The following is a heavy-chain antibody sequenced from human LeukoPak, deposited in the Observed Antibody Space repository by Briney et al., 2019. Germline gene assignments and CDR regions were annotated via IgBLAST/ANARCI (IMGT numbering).Heavy chain of an antibody. CDR3: ARGSYGSGSYYNGPLPFDY. D-gene: IGHD3-10*01. V-gene: IGHV3-7*04. Sequence: PGGSLRLSCAASGFTFSSYWMSWVRQAPGKGLEWVANIKQDGSEKYYVDSAKGRFTISRDNAKNSPYLQMNSLRAEDTAVYYCARGSYGSGSYYNGPLPFDYWGQGTLVTVSS. CDR2: IKQDGSEK. J-gene: IGHJ4*02. CDR1: GFTFSSYW.